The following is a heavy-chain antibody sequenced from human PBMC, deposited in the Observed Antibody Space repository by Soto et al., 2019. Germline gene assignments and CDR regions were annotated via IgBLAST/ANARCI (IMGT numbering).Heavy chain of an antibody. CDR3: ARGYCTTTICDPWFDP. D-gene: IGHD2-2*01. Sequence: ESLTISCTGVGYSFTSYWIGLVRQMPGKGLEWMGIIYPGDSDTRYSPSFQGQVTISADKSITTAYLQWSSLKASDTAMYYCARGYCTTTICDPWFDPWGQGTLVTVSS. CDR1: GYSFTSYW. CDR2: IYPGDSDT. J-gene: IGHJ5*02. V-gene: IGHV5-51*01.